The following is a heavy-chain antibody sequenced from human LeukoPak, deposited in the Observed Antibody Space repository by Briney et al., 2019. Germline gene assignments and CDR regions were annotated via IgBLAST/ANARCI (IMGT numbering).Heavy chain of an antibody. CDR1: GFTFSDYY. CDR2: ISSSGSTI. Sequence: RGSLRLSCAASGFTFSDYYMSWVRQAPGKRLGWVSYISSSGSTIYYADSVKGRFTISRDNAKNSLYLQMNSLRAEDTAVYYCARDRLQGYFDYWGQGTLVTVSS. CDR3: ARDRLQGYFDY. J-gene: IGHJ4*02. D-gene: IGHD6-6*01. V-gene: IGHV3-11*04.